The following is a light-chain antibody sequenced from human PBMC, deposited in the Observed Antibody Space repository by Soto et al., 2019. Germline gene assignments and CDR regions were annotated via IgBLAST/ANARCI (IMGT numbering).Light chain of an antibody. CDR3: QQYNNWPLRT. V-gene: IGKV3-15*01. Sequence: EIVMTQSPATLSVSPGERATLSCRASQSVSSNLAWYQQKPGQAPRLLIYGASTRATGIPARFSGSGSGTEFTLTISSLQSEDFAVYYCQQYNNWPLRTFGHGT. CDR1: QSVSSN. CDR2: GAS. J-gene: IGKJ1*01.